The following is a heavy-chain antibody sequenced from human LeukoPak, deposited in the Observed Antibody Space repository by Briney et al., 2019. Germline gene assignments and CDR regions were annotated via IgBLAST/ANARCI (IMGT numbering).Heavy chain of an antibody. J-gene: IGHJ4*02. CDR3: AKPTRYGSGSYDY. D-gene: IGHD3-10*01. CDR1: GFTFSSYA. Sequence: GGSLRLSCAASGFTFSSYAMSWVRQAPGKGLEWVSAISGSGGSTYYADSVKGRFTISRDNSKNTLYLQVNSLRAEDTAVYYCAKPTRYGSGSYDYWGQGTLVTVSS. CDR2: ISGSGGST. V-gene: IGHV3-23*01.